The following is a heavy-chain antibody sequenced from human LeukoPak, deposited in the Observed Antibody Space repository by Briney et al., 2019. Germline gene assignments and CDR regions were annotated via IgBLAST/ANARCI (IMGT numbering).Heavy chain of an antibody. CDR3: ARDNASGTSDY. Sequence: SGGSLRLSCAASGFTFSSYAMHWVRQAPGKGLEYVSAIRSNGGSTYYANSVKGRFTISRDNSKNTLYLQMGSLRAEDMAVYYCARDNASGTSDYWGQGTLVTVSS. J-gene: IGHJ4*02. CDR1: GFTFSSYA. CDR2: IRSNGGST. D-gene: IGHD4-23*01. V-gene: IGHV3-64*01.